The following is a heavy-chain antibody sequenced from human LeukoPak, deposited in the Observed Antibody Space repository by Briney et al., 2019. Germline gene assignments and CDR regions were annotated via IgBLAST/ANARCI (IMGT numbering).Heavy chain of an antibody. J-gene: IGHJ6*03. D-gene: IGHD1-20*01. CDR1: GFTFSSYW. Sequence: GGXXRLSCAASGFTFSSYWMSWVGQARGKGLEWVAKIKEDGSEKYYVEAGRGRLTMSRENAKSTLYMQMNSLRDEDTAVYYCARDKRYNWIIARYYYYYMDVWGKGTTVTVSS. CDR2: IKEDGSEK. V-gene: IGHV3-7*01. CDR3: ARDKRYNWIIARYYYYYMDV.